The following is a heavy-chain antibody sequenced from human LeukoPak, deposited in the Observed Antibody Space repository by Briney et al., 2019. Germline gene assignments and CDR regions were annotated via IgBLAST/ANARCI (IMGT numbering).Heavy chain of an antibody. CDR2: INHSGST. CDR3: ARGLNYYDSSGYF. D-gene: IGHD3-22*01. J-gene: IGHJ4*02. CDR1: GGSFSGYY. Sequence: SETLSLTCAVYGGSFSGYYWSWIRQPPGKGLEWIGEINHSGSTNYNPSLKSRVTISVDTSKNQFSLKLSSVTAAGTAVYYCARGLNYYDSSGYFWGQGTLVTVSS. V-gene: IGHV4-34*01.